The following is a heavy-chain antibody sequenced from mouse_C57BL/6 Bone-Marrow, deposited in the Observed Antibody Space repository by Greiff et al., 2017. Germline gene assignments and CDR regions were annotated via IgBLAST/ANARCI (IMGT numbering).Heavy chain of an antibody. CDR2: IDPSDSFT. D-gene: IGHD3-3*01. J-gene: IGHJ2*01. Sequence: QVQLQQSGAELVMPGASVKLSCKASGYPFTSYWMHWVKQRPGQGLEWIGEIDPSDSFTNYNQKFKGKSTLTVDKSSSTAYMQLSSLTSEDSAVYYCARGWEDYWGQGTTLTVSS. V-gene: IGHV1-69*01. CDR1: GYPFTSYW. CDR3: ARGWEDY.